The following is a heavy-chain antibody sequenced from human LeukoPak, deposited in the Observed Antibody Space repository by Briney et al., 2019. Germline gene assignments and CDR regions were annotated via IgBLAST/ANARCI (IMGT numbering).Heavy chain of an antibody. J-gene: IGHJ5*02. CDR2: IVAGGGAT. CDR1: GFSLSSYA. CDR3: AKGSGSGYYGWFAP. V-gene: IGHV3-23*01. Sequence: GGSLRLSWAASGFSLSSYATTWVRQAPGKGLEWVSSIVAGGGATYYADSITGRFTISRDNSKNTSYLQMASLRTDDTAVYYCAKGSGSGYYGWFAPWGQGALVTVSS. D-gene: IGHD3-3*01.